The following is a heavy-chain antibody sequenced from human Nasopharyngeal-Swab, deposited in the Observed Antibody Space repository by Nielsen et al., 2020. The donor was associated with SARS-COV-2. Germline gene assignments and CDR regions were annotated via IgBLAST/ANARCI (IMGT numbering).Heavy chain of an antibody. CDR2: INPNSGGT. D-gene: IGHD5-18*01. V-gene: IGHV1-2*06. CDR3: ARDRKCGTAMADY. J-gene: IGHJ4*02. Sequence: ASVKVSCKASGYTFTGYYMHWVRQAPGQGLEWMGRINPNSGGTNYAQKFQGRVTMTRDTSISTAYMELSRLRSDDTAVYYCARDRKCGTAMADYWGQGTLVTVSS. CDR1: GYTFTGYY.